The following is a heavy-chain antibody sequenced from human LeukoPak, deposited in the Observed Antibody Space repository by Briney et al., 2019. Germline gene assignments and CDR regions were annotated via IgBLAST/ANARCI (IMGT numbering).Heavy chain of an antibody. CDR3: ARGPRSNTYYYYFYIDV. Sequence: PSQTLSLTCTVSGGSISSGNYYWSWIRQHPGKGLEWIGNIYDGGKTYDNPSLKSRITMSIDTSKNQFSLRLRSVTAADAAIYFCARGPRSNTYYYYFYIDVGGIGTTVTVSS. CDR1: GGSISSGNYY. CDR2: IYDGGKT. J-gene: IGHJ6*03. V-gene: IGHV4-31*03.